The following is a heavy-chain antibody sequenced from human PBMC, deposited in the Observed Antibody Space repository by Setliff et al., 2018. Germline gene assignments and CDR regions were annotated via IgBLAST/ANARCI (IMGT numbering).Heavy chain of an antibody. J-gene: IGHJ6*03. CDR3: ARASSGWYSAYYYYMDV. Sequence: ASETLSLTCTVSGGSVNSGYDNWNWLRQPAGKGLEWIGHINRRGSTNFSPSLKSRVTISLDTSKNQFSLNLTSVTAADTAVYYCARASSGWYSAYYYYMDVWGKGTTVTV. V-gene: IGHV4-61*09. CDR2: INRRGST. D-gene: IGHD6-19*01. CDR1: GGSVNSGYDN.